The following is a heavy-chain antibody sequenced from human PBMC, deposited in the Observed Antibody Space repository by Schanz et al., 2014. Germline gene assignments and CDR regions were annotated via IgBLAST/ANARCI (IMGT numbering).Heavy chain of an antibody. J-gene: IGHJ4*02. CDR1: GYTFSTYA. CDR3: TTETIAMAGTFSI. V-gene: IGHV7-4-1*02. Sequence: QVQLVQSGGEVKKPGASVKVSCKASGYTFSTYAITWVRQAPGQGLEWVGWINTNTGNPTYAQGSTGRFVFSLDTSVSTAYLQISSLKAEDTAAYYCTTETIAMAGTFSIWGQGTLVTVSS. D-gene: IGHD6-19*01. CDR2: INTNTGNP.